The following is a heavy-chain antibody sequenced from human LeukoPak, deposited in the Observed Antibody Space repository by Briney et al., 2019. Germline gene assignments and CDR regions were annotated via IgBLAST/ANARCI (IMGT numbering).Heavy chain of an antibody. V-gene: IGHV5-51*01. J-gene: IGHJ3*02. D-gene: IGHD6-13*01. CDR1: GYTFVDYW. CDR3: AGGIAAATGAFDI. CDR2: IYPSDSDT. Sequence: GESLKISCRGSGYTFVDYWSGWVRQMPGKGLEWIGFIYPSDSDTRYSPSFQGQVTISADKSISTAYLQWSSLKASDTAMYYCAGGIAAATGAFDIWGQGTMVTVSS.